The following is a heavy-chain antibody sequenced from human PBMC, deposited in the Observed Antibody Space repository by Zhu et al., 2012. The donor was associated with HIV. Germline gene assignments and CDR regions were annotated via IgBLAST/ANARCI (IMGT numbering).Heavy chain of an antibody. Sequence: QVQLQESGPGLVKPSETLSLICTVSDYSISSGYFWGWIRQPPGKGLEWIGSIYHSGTTYYESSLKSRVTISLDTSKNQFSLKLSSVTAADTAVYYCARVSLAVTGLDYFDYWSQGTLVTVSS. CDR1: DYSISSGYF. V-gene: IGHV4-38-2*02. D-gene: IGHD6-19*01. CDR3: ARVSLAVTGLDYFDY. CDR2: IYHSGTT. J-gene: IGHJ4*02.